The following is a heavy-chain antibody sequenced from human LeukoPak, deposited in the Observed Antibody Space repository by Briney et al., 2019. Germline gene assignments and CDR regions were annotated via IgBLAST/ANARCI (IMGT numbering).Heavy chain of an antibody. D-gene: IGHD6-13*01. Sequence: ASVKVSCKASGGTFSSYAISWVRQAPGQGLEWMGVINPSGDFTSYAQNFQGRITVTRDMSTRTAYMEMSSLRSEDTAVYFCASEIPASGKFDSWGQGALVIVSS. V-gene: IGHV1-46*01. CDR1: GGTFSSYA. CDR3: ASEIPASGKFDS. J-gene: IGHJ4*02. CDR2: INPSGDFT.